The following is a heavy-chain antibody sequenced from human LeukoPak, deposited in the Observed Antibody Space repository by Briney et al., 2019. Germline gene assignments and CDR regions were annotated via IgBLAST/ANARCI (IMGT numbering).Heavy chain of an antibody. CDR1: GGSFSGYY. CDR2: INHSGST. Sequence: PSETLSLTCAVYGGSFSGYYWSWIPQPPGKGLEWIGEINHSGSTNYNPSLKSRVTISVDTSKNQFSLKLSSVTAADTAVYYCATSLIYAFDIWGQGTMVTVSS. CDR3: ATSLIYAFDI. D-gene: IGHD3/OR15-3a*01. V-gene: IGHV4-34*01. J-gene: IGHJ3*02.